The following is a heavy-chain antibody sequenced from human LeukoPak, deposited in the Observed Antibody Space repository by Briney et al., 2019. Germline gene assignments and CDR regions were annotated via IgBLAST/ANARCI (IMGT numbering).Heavy chain of an antibody. CDR2: INPSGGST. CDR3: AREAGYYGSGSYNGMDV. J-gene: IGHJ6*02. Sequence: GASVKVSCKASGYTFTSYYMHWLRQAPGQGLEWMGIINPSGGSTSYAQKFQGRVTMTRDTSTSTVYMELSSLRSEDTAVYYCAREAGYYGSGSYNGMDVWGQGTTVTVSS. CDR1: GYTFTSYY. V-gene: IGHV1-46*01. D-gene: IGHD3-10*01.